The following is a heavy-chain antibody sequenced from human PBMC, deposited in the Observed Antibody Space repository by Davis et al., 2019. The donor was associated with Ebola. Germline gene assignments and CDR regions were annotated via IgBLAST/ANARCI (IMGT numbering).Heavy chain of an antibody. CDR2: INTRGDAR. D-gene: IGHD3-10*02. CDR3: VRDYLFAFDS. J-gene: IGHJ4*02. V-gene: IGHV3-48*02. CDR1: GFTFTSYS. Sequence: PGGPLRLPCVTPGFTFTSYSFHWIRQTPGKVLEGIAHINTRGDARVYADSVRGRFTISRDDAANSLSLQMDSLKHEDTAVYYCVRDYLFAFDSWGQGTPVTVSS.